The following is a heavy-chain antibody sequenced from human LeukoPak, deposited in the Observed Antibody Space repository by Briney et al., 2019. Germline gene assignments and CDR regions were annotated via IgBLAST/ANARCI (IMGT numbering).Heavy chain of an antibody. D-gene: IGHD3-16*01. V-gene: IGHV5-51*01. CDR2: IYPGDSDT. J-gene: IGHJ4*02. CDR3: ARRAYYDYVWGSYSLDY. Sequence: GESLKISCKGSGYSFTSYWIGWVRQMPGKGLEWMGIIYPGDSDTGYSPSFQGQVTISADKSISTAYLQWSSLKASDTAMYYCARRAYYDYVWGSYSLDYWGQGTLVTVSS. CDR1: GYSFTSYW.